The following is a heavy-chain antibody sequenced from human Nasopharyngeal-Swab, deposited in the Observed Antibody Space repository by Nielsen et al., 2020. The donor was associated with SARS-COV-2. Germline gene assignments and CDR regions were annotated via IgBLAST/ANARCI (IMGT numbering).Heavy chain of an antibody. CDR2: INHSGST. CDR3: ARGPQLLYSSGRLTKKNAFGI. V-gene: IGHV4-34*01. Sequence: WIRQPPGQGLEWIGEINHSGSTNYNPSLKSRVTISVDTSKNQFSLKLSSVTAADTAVYYCARGPQLLYSSGRLTKKNAFGIWGQGTMVTVSS. J-gene: IGHJ3*02. D-gene: IGHD6-19*01.